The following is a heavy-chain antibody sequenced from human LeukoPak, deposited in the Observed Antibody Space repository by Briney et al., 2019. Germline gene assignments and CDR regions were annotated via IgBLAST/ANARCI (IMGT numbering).Heavy chain of an antibody. J-gene: IGHJ4*02. V-gene: IGHV3-23*01. Sequence: GGSLRLSCAASGFTFSSDAMSWVRQAPGKWLGWLSAVSGGGGNTYYAESVKGRFTISRDNSKTTLYLQINSLRAEDTAVYYCAKSPYYYGSGLYYFDYWGQGTLVTVSS. CDR2: VSGGGGNT. CDR1: GFTFSSDA. D-gene: IGHD3-10*01. CDR3: AKSPYYYGSGLYYFDY.